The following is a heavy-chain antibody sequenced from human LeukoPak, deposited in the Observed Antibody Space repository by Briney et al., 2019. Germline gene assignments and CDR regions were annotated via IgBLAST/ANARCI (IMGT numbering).Heavy chain of an antibody. Sequence: KPSETLSLTCTVSGVSISGYYWSWIRQTPVKGLEWIGLFYISGSTKYNPSLTSRVTMSIDTSTNEFYLKLTSVTAPDTAVYYCARDGPTWGLLWGQGTLVTVSS. V-gene: IGHV4-4*07. J-gene: IGHJ4*02. CDR1: GVSISGYY. CDR2: FYISGST. D-gene: IGHD7-27*01. CDR3: ARDGPTWGLL.